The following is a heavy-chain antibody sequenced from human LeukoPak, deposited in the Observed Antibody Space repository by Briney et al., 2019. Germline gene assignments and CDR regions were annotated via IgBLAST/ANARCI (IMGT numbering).Heavy chain of an antibody. Sequence: PSETLSLTCTVSGGSISSYYWSWIRQPPGKGLEWIGYIYYSGSTNYNPSLKSRVAISVDTSKNQFSLKLSSVTAADTAVYYCASSSVAGTSNYYYYGMDVWGQGTTVTVSS. CDR2: IYYSGST. CDR1: GGSISSYY. D-gene: IGHD6-19*01. J-gene: IGHJ6*02. V-gene: IGHV4-59*01. CDR3: ASSSVAGTSNYYYYGMDV.